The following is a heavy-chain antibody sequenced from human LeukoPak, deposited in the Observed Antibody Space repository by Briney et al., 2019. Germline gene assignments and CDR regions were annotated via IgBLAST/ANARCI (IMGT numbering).Heavy chain of an antibody. CDR2: LSGSGAYT. V-gene: IGHV3-23*01. J-gene: IGHJ4*02. Sequence: GGSLRLSCAASGFTFSNYAMSWVRQAPGKGPEWVSSLSGSGAYTYYADSVKGRFTISRDNSKNTLYLQMNSLRAEDTAVYYCAKQGREVVYPVFDYWGQGTLVTVSS. CDR3: AKQGREVVYPVFDY. D-gene: IGHD2-2*01. CDR1: GFTFSNYA.